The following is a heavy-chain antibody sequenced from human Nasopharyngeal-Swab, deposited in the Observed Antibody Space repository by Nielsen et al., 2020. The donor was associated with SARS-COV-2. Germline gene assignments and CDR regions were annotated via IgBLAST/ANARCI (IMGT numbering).Heavy chain of an antibody. CDR2: IRYDGSNK. Sequence: GESLKISCAASGFTFSSYGKHWVRQAPGKGLEWVAFIRYDGSNKYYADSVKGRFTISRDNSKNTLYLQMNSLRAEDTAVYYCAKDNRYSSSWYYYMDVWGKGTTVTVSS. J-gene: IGHJ6*03. D-gene: IGHD6-13*01. V-gene: IGHV3-30*02. CDR1: GFTFSSYG. CDR3: AKDNRYSSSWYYYMDV.